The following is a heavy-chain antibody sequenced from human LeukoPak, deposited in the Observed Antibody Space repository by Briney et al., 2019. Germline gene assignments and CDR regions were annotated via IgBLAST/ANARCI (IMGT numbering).Heavy chain of an antibody. D-gene: IGHD3-3*02. CDR2: FDPEDGET. CDR1: GYTLTELS. CDR3: ATDISGIAPGAFDI. J-gene: IGHJ3*02. Sequence: ASVRVSCKVSGYTLTELSMHWVRPAPGKGLEWVGGFDPEDGETIYAQKFQGRVTMTEDTSTDTAYMELSSLRSEDTAVYYCATDISGIAPGAFDIRGQGTMVTVSS. V-gene: IGHV1-24*01.